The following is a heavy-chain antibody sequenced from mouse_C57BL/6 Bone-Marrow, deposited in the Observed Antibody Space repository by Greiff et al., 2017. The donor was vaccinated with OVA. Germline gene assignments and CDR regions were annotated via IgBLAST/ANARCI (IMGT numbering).Heavy chain of an antibody. Sequence: VQLQQSGPELVKPGASVKISCKASGYTFTDYDITWVKQRPGQGLEWVGWIYPGGGNTKYNEKFKGKATLTVDTSSSTAYMQLSSLTSEDSAVYFCAKVLPYLYMDYWGKGTSVTVSS. V-gene: IGHV1-84*01. CDR1: GYTFTDYD. J-gene: IGHJ4*01. D-gene: IGHD2-14*01. CDR3: AKVLPYLYMDY. CDR2: IYPGGGNT.